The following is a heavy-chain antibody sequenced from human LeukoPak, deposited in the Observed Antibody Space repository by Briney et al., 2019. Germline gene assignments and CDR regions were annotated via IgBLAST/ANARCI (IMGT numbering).Heavy chain of an antibody. CDR3: ARRGSSNWYIFDY. J-gene: IGHJ4*02. V-gene: IGHV5-51*01. CDR2: IYPGDSDT. CDR1: GYSFTTYW. Sequence: GESLKISCKGSGYSFTTYWIGWVRHMPGKGLEWMGIIYPGDSDTRYSPSFQGQVTISADKSISTAYLQWSSLKASDTAMYYCARRGSSNWYIFDYWGQGTLVTVSS. D-gene: IGHD6-13*01.